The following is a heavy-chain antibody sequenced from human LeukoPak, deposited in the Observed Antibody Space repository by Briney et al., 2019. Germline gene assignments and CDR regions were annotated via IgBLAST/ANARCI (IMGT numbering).Heavy chain of an antibody. J-gene: IGHJ5*02. CDR2: IIPIFDTV. D-gene: IGHD6-19*01. CDR1: GDTFSNYA. V-gene: IGHV1-69*05. Sequence: SVRVSCKASGDTFSNYAITWVRQAPGQGLEWMGRIIPIFDTVSYAQKFQGRVTITTDGSTSTAYMELSSLRSEDTAIYYCARDVGINLGVAGKANWFDPWAREPWSPSPQ. CDR3: ARDVGINLGVAGKANWFDP.